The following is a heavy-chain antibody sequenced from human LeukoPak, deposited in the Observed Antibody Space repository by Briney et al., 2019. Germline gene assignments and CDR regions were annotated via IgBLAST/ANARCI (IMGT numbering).Heavy chain of an antibody. CDR1: GGTFSSYA. CDR3: ARTYCSGGSCYGNDAFDI. V-gene: IGHV1-69*04. D-gene: IGHD2-15*01. CDR2: IIPILGIA. Sequence: GASVKVSCKASGGTFSSYAISWVRQAPGQGLEWMGRIIPILGIANYAQKFQSRVTITADKSTSTAYMELSSLRSEDTAVYYCARTYCSGGSCYGNDAFDIWGQGTMVTVSS. J-gene: IGHJ3*02.